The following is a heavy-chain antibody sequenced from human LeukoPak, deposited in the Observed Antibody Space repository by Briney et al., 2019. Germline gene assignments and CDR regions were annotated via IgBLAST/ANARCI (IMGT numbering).Heavy chain of an antibody. CDR2: IYYSGST. Sequence: SETLSLTCTVSGGSISSHYWSWIRQPPGKGLEWIGYIYYSGSTNYNPSLKSRVTISVDTSKNQFSLKLSSVTAADTAVYYCARGSGRDWFDPWGQGTLVTVSS. V-gene: IGHV4-59*08. D-gene: IGHD6-19*01. CDR3: ARGSGRDWFDP. CDR1: GGSISSHY. J-gene: IGHJ5*02.